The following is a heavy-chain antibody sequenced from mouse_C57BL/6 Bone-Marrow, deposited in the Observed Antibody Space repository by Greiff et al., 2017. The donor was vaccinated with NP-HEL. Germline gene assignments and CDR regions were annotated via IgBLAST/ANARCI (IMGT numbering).Heavy chain of an antibody. CDR1: GYSITSGYY. CDR2: ISYDGSN. CDR3: ARRPGGNGRYFDV. V-gene: IGHV3-6*01. Sequence: EVQVVESGPGLVKPSQSLSLTCSVTGYSITSGYYWNWIRQFPGNKLEWMGYISYDGSNNYNPSLKNRISITRDPSKNQFVLKLNSVTTEDTATDYCARRPGGNGRYFDVWGTGTTVTVSS. D-gene: IGHD1-1*02. J-gene: IGHJ1*03.